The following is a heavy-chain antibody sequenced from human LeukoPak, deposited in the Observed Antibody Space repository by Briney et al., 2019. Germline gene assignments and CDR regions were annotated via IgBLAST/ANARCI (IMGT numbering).Heavy chain of an antibody. J-gene: IGHJ5*02. CDR2: IYYSGST. CDR1: GGSISSYY. Sequence: SETLSLTCTVSGGSISSYYWSWIRQPPGKGMEWIGYIYYSGSTNYNPSLKSRVTISVDTSKNQFSLKLSSVTAADTAVYYCARVGPRISLWSGYSSVWFDPWGQGTLVTVSS. V-gene: IGHV4-59*01. CDR3: ARVGPRISLWSGYSSVWFDP. D-gene: IGHD3-3*01.